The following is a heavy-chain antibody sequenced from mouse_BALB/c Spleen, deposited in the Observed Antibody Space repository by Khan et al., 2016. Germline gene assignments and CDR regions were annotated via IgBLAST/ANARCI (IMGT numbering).Heavy chain of an antibody. Sequence: VQLQESGAELMKPGASVKISCKATGYTFSSYWIGWIKQRPGHGLEWIGEILPVSGSDTYNEKFKGKATFTADTSSNTVYMQLSSLTSEDSAVYYCARWLLGAMDYWGQGTSVTVSS. CDR3: ARWLLGAMDY. CDR1: GYTFSSYW. D-gene: IGHD2-3*01. CDR2: ILPVSGSD. J-gene: IGHJ4*01. V-gene: IGHV1-9*01.